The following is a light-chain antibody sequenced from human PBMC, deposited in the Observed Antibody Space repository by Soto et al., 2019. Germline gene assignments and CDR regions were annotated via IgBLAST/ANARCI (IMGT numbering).Light chain of an antibody. CDR3: AAWDGSLKGLV. CDR1: SSNIGNNP. J-gene: IGLJ2*01. V-gene: IGLV1-44*01. CDR2: SND. Sequence: QSVLTQPPSASGTPGQRVTISCSGSSSNIGNNPVSWYQQLPGTAPKLLIYSNDQRPSGVPDRFSGSKSGTSASLAISGLQSEDEADYYCAAWDGSLKGLVFGGGTKLT.